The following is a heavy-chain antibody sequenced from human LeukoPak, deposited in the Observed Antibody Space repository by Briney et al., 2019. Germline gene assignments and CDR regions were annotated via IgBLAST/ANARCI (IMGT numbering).Heavy chain of an antibody. CDR2: IAVYNGDT. D-gene: IGHD6-13*01. CDR3: ARADSSSWYFRVNYYMDV. J-gene: IGHJ6*03. CDR1: GYTFNTFG. V-gene: IGHV1-18*01. Sequence: ASVTVSCKASGYTFNTFGITWVRQAPGQGLEWLGWIAVYNGDTNYAQKFQGRVTLTTDTSTNTAYMELSSLRSEDTAVYYCARADSSSWYFRVNYYMDVWGKGTTVTVSS.